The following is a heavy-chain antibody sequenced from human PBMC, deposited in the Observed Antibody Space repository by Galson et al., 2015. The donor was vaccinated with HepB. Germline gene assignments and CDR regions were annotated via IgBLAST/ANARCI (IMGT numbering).Heavy chain of an antibody. J-gene: IGHJ4*02. CDR3: ARRRGYNSGLSFDY. CDR1: GYIFTNYW. D-gene: IGHD5-18*01. V-gene: IGHV5-10-1*01. Sequence: QSGAEVKKPGESLRISCKGSGYIFTNYWIIWVRQMPGKGLEWMGKIDPSDSYTKYSPSFQGQVTISADRSINTAYLQWGSLKASDTAMYYCARRRGYNSGLSFDYWGQGTLVTVSS. CDR2: IDPSDSYT.